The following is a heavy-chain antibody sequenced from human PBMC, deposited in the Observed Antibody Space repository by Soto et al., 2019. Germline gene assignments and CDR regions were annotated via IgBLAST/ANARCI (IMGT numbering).Heavy chain of an antibody. Sequence: GASVKVSCKASGGTFSSYAISWVRQAPGQGLEWMGGIIPIFGTANYAQKFQGRVTITADESTSTAYMELSSLRSEDTAVYYCARDYYDSSGRPRYFDYWGQGTLVTVSS. V-gene: IGHV1-69*13. CDR3: ARDYYDSSGRPRYFDY. CDR1: GGTFSSYA. J-gene: IGHJ4*02. CDR2: IIPIFGTA. D-gene: IGHD3-22*01.